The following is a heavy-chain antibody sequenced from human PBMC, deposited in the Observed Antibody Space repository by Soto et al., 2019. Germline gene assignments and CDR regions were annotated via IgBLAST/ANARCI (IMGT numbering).Heavy chain of an antibody. D-gene: IGHD6-13*01. Sequence: PGGSLRLSCAVSGFTFSSFEMNWVRQAPGKGLDWVAYISRSGSTTHYADSVKGRFTISRDNTRNSLFLQMNSLRAEDTGFYYCAREAAAGTAYFDPWGQGTLVTVSS. CDR2: ISRSGSTT. CDR3: AREAAAGTAYFDP. J-gene: IGHJ5*02. CDR1: GFTFSSFE. V-gene: IGHV3-48*03.